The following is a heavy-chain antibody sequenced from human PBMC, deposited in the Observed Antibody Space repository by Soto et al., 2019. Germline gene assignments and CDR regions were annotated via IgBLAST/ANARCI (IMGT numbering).Heavy chain of an antibody. CDR3: ARDLPRAIVIVSATHFDC. CDR1: GYTFTDYG. CDR2: ISPYNGNT. J-gene: IGHJ4*02. D-gene: IGHD3-22*01. Sequence: QVQLVQSGAEVKKPGASVKVSCKASGYTFTDYGISWVRQAPGQGLEWMGWISPYNGNTNYAQKLQGRVTMTTDTPTXTXFMELRSLRSDDTAVYYCARDLPRAIVIVSATHFDCWGQGTLVTVSS. V-gene: IGHV1-18*01.